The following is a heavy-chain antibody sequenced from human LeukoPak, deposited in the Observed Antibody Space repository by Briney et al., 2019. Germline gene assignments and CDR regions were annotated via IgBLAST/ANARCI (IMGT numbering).Heavy chain of an antibody. CDR1: GFTFDDYG. J-gene: IGHJ4*02. CDR2: INWNGGGT. Sequence: GGSLRLSCAASGFTFDDYGMSWVRQAPGKGLEWVSGINWNGGGTGYADSVKGRFTISRDNAKNSLYLQMNSLRAEDTAVYYCARTYYYGSGSNVYWGQGTLVTVSS. D-gene: IGHD3-10*01. V-gene: IGHV3-20*04. CDR3: ARTYYYGSGSNVY.